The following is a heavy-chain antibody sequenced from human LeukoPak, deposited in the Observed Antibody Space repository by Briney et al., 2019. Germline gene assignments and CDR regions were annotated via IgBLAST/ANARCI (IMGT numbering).Heavy chain of an antibody. J-gene: IGHJ4*02. CDR1: GGSISSGGYY. CDR3: ATGGNSGSFDY. Sequence: SETLSLTCTVSGGSISSGGYYWSWIRQPPGKGLEWIGYIYHSGSTYYNPSLKSRVTISVDRSKNQFSLKLSSVTAADTAVYYCATGGNSGSFDYWGQGTLVTVSS. V-gene: IGHV4-30-2*01. CDR2: IYHSGST. D-gene: IGHD4-23*01.